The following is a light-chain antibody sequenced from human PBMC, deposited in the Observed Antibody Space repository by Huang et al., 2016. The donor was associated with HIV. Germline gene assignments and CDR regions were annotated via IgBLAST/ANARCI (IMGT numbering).Light chain of an antibody. CDR2: NAF. V-gene: IGKV3-11*01. CDR3: QLRTNRPPRYT. CDR1: QSVGVY. J-gene: IGKJ2*01. Sequence: EIVLTQSPATLSLSPGERATLSCRAGQSVGVYLAWYQQKTGQAPRLLIYNAFNRAAGISARFSGSGSWTDFTLTISSLEPEDFAIYYCQLRTNRPPRYTFGQGTKLEI.